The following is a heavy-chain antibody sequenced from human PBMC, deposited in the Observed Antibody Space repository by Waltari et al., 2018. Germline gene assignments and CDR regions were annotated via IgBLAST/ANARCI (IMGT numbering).Heavy chain of an antibody. V-gene: IGHV3-73*01. CDR1: GFNFSGSA. CDR3: PSSRASTPYH. Sequence: EVQLVESGGGLVQPGGSLKLSCAASGFNFSGSAMHWVRQASGKGLGWIGRIRSKTNNYATAYVVSVKGRFTISRDDSMHTAYLQMNSLKTEDTAVYYCPSSRASTPYHWGQGTLVTVSS. CDR2: IRSKTNNYAT. J-gene: IGHJ5*02. D-gene: IGHD1-26*01.